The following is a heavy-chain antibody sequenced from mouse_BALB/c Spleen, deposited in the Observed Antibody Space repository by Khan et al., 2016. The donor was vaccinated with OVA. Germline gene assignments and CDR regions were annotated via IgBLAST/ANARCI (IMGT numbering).Heavy chain of an antibody. CDR2: ILPGSGST. Sequence: QVRLQQSGAELMKPGASVKISCKATGYTFSSYWIEWVKQRPGHGLEWIGEILPGSGSTNYNEKFKGKSTFTADTSSNTAYMQLSSLTSVDAAVYYCARYLYDGNYGAMDYWGQGTSVTVSS. CDR1: GYTFSSYW. J-gene: IGHJ4*01. D-gene: IGHD2-1*01. V-gene: IGHV1-9*01. CDR3: ARYLYDGNYGAMDY.